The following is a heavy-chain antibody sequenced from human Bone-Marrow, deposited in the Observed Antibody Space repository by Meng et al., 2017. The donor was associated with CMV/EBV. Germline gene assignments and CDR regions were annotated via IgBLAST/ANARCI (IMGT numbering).Heavy chain of an antibody. CDR2: INPSGGST. CDR3: ATWRWGIVVVPAPKLRLEP. Sequence: ASVKVSCKASGYTFTSYYMHWVRQAPGQGLEWMGIINPSGGSTSYAQKFQGRVTMTRDTSTSTVYMELSSLRSEDTAVYYCATWRWGIVVVPAPKLRLEPWGQGTLVTVSS. CDR1: GYTFTSYY. V-gene: IGHV1-46*01. J-gene: IGHJ5*02. D-gene: IGHD2-2*01.